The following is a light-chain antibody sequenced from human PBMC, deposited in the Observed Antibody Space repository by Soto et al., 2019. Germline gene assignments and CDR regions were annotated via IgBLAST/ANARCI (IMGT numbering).Light chain of an antibody. J-gene: IGKJ4*01. Sequence: EIVLTQSPATLSLSPGERATLSCRASQSVSSYLAWYQQKPGQAPRLLIYDASNMATGIPARFSGSGSGTDFTLTISSLEPEDFAVYYYQQRSNCWLYFGGGTKVELK. CDR2: DAS. V-gene: IGKV3-11*01. CDR3: QQRSNCWLY. CDR1: QSVSSY.